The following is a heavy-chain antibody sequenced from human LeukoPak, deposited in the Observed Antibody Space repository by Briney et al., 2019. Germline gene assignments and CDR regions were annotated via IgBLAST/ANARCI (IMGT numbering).Heavy chain of an antibody. CDR2: INPNSGGT. J-gene: IGHJ5*02. Sequence: GASVKVSCKASGYTFTGYYMHWVRQAPGQGLEWMGWINPNSGGTNYAQKFQGRVTMTRDTSISTAYMELSRLRSDDTAVYYCARGIAAAGPPVTGFDPWGQGTLVTVSS. CDR1: GYTFTGYY. D-gene: IGHD6-13*01. V-gene: IGHV1-2*02. CDR3: ARGIAAAGPPVTGFDP.